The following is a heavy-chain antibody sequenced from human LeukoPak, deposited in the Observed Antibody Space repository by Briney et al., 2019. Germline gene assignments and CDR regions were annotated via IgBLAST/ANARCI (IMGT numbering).Heavy chain of an antibody. D-gene: IGHD3-22*01. J-gene: IGHJ3*02. Sequence: GESLKISCKGSGYSFTSYWIGWVRQMPGKGLEWMGIIYPGDPDTRYSPSFQGQVTISADKSISTAYLQWSSLKASDTAMYYCARIYDSSGYLLGAFDIWGQGTMVTVSS. CDR2: IYPGDPDT. V-gene: IGHV5-51*01. CDR3: ARIYDSSGYLLGAFDI. CDR1: GYSFTSYW.